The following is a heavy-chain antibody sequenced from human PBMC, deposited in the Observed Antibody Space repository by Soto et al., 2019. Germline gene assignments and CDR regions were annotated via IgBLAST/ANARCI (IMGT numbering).Heavy chain of an antibody. CDR1: GFTFVSYA. J-gene: IGHJ4*02. CDR3: AADEYSWNVGPFGY. V-gene: IGHV3-23*01. CDR2: ISGSSGIT. Sequence: EVHLLESGGLLVQPGGSLRLSCAASGFTFVSYAMSWVRQAPGKGLEWVSAISGSSGITSYADSVKGRFTISRDNYKNTMYLQMDRLRADDTAVYYCAADEYSWNVGPFGYWGKGTMVNVSS. D-gene: IGHD1-20*01.